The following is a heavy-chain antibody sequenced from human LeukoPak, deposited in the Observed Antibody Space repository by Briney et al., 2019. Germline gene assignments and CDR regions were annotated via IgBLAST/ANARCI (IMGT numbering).Heavy chain of an antibody. D-gene: IGHD1-1*01. Sequence: PSETLSLTCTVSGGSFSSGGYYWIWIRQHPGKGLEWIGYIYQSGSTYYNPSLKSRVTISVDTSKNQFSLKLSSVTAADTAVYYCAGGFRGTADYWGQGTLVTVSS. CDR2: IYQSGST. J-gene: IGHJ4*02. V-gene: IGHV4-31*03. CDR3: AGGFRGTADY. CDR1: GGSFSSGGYY.